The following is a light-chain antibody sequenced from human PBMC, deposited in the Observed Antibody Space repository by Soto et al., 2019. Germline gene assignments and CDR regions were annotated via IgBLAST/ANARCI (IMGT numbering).Light chain of an antibody. CDR3: QQSYTTPYT. V-gene: IGKV1-39*01. Sequence: DIQMTQSPSSLSASVGDRVTITCRASQPITTYLNWYQQKPGTAPNLLIYATSILESVVPSRFSGSGSETDFTLTITSLHPDDFATYYCQQSYTTPYTFGQGTKLEMK. J-gene: IGKJ2*01. CDR1: QPITTY. CDR2: ATS.